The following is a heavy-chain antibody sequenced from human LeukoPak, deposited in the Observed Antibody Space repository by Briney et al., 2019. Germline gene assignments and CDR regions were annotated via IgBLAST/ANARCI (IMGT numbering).Heavy chain of an antibody. CDR1: GFTCSSYA. CDR2: ISGSGGST. J-gene: IGHJ4*02. V-gene: IGHV3-23*01. Sequence: GGSLRLSCAASGFTCSSYAMSWVRQAPGKGLEWVSAISGSGGSTYYADSVKGRFTISRDNSKNTLYLQMNSLRAEDTAVYYCAKDSSSWYENFDYWGQGTLVTVSS. CDR3: AKDSSSWYENFDY. D-gene: IGHD6-13*01.